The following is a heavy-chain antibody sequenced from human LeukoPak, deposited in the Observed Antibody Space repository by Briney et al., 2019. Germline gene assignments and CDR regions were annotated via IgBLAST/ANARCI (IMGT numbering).Heavy chain of an antibody. D-gene: IGHD6-13*01. Sequence: GGSLRLSCAASGFTFSSYSMNGVPQAPGRGLEWVSPISSSSSYIYYADSVKGRFTISRDNAKNSLYLQMNSLRAEDTAVYYCARAPLLTAAGIGEFDYWGQGTLVTVSS. J-gene: IGHJ4*02. CDR3: ARAPLLTAAGIGEFDY. CDR2: ISSSSSYI. V-gene: IGHV3-21*01. CDR1: GFTFSSYS.